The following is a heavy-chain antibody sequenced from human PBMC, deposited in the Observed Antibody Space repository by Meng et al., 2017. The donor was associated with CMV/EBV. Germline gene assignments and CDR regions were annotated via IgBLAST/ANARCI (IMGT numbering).Heavy chain of an antibody. D-gene: IGHD3-3*01. J-gene: IGHJ4*02. CDR1: GYTFTSYG. V-gene: IGHV1-18*01. CDR3: ARDESWEDFGVVIPLGY. Sequence: ASVKVSYKASGYTFTSYGISWVRQAPGQGLEWMGWISAYNGNTNYAQKLQGRVTMTTDTSTSTAYMELRSLRSDDTAVYYCARDESWEDFGVVIPLGYWGQGTLVTVSS. CDR2: ISAYNGNT.